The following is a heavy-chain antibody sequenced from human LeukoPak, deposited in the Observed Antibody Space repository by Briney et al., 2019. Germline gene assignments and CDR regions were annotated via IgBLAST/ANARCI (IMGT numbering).Heavy chain of an antibody. J-gene: IGHJ4*02. D-gene: IGHD3-3*01. CDR2: IKSKTDGGTT. V-gene: IGHV3-15*01. CDR1: GFTFSNAW. CDR3: TTTTYDFWSGYYILLYFDY. Sequence: PGGSLRLSCAASGFTFSNAWMSWVRQAPGKGLEWVGRIKSKTDGGTTDYAAPVKGRFTISRDDSKNTLYLQMNSLKTEDTAVYYCTTTTYDFWSGYYILLYFDYWGQGTLVTVSS.